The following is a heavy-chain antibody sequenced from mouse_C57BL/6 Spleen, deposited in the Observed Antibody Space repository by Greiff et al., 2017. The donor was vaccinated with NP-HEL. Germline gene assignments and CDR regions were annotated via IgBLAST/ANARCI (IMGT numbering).Heavy chain of an antibody. CDR2: INYDGSST. CDR1: GFTFSDYY. Sequence: EVMLVESEGGLVQPGSSMKLSCTASGFTFSDYYMAWVRQVPEKGLEWVANINYDGSSTYYLDSLKSRFIISRDNAKNILYLQMSSLKSEDTATYYCARVLDSSGYVDWYFDVWGTGTTVTVSS. CDR3: ARVLDSSGYVDWYFDV. J-gene: IGHJ1*03. V-gene: IGHV5-16*01. D-gene: IGHD3-2*02.